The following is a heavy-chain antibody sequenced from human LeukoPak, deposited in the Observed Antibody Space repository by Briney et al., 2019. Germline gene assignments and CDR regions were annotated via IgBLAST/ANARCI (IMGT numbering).Heavy chain of an antibody. D-gene: IGHD6-6*01. CDR2: INPNSGGA. Sequence: ASVKVSCKASGYTFTGYYMHWVRQAPGQGLEWMGWINPNSGGANYAQKFQGRVTMTRDTSTSTAYMELSRLRSDDTAVYYCARDVAAARPMDYWGQGTLVTVSS. J-gene: IGHJ4*02. CDR1: GYTFTGYY. V-gene: IGHV1-2*02. CDR3: ARDVAAARPMDY.